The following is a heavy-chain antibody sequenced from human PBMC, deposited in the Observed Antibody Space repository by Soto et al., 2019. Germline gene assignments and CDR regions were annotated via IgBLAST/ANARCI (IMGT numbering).Heavy chain of an antibody. CDR1: GGFVSSGSYY. Sequence: QVQLQQWGAGLLKPSETLSLTCAVYGGFVSSGSYYWSWIRQPPGKGLEWIGEMSHSGGTHFNPSLKGRGTLTGEPAKKQFSLKMSSVTAADTALYYCARVERGTATTVVDAFDIWGPGTMVTVSS. CDR2: MSHSGGT. V-gene: IGHV4-34*01. D-gene: IGHD1-1*01. CDR3: ARVERGTATTVVDAFDI. J-gene: IGHJ3*02.